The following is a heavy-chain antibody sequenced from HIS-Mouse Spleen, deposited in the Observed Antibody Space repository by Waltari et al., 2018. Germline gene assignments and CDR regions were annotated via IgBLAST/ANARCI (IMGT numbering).Heavy chain of an antibody. CDR3: ARHPKQWLVDY. V-gene: IGHV4-39*01. CDR2: IYYSGST. D-gene: IGHD6-19*01. CDR1: GGSISSSSYY. Sequence: QLQLQESGPGLVKPSETLSLTCTVSGGSISSSSYYWGWIRQPPGKGLEWIGSIYYSGSTYYNPSLKSRVTISVDTSKNQFSLKLSSVTAADTAVYYCARHPKQWLVDYWGQGTLVTVSS. J-gene: IGHJ4*02.